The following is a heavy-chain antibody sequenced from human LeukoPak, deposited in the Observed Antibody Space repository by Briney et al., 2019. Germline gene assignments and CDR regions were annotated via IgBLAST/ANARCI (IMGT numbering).Heavy chain of an antibody. CDR1: GFTFSTYA. V-gene: IGHV3-23*01. J-gene: IGHJ4*02. D-gene: IGHD2-15*01. CDR2: IGSAGNT. Sequence: GGSLRLSCSASGFTFSTYAMHWVRQAPGKGLEWVSAIGSAGNTFYADSVKGRFTMSRDNSKNTLYLQMNSLRAEDTAVYYCAKESSHFDFWGQGTLVTVSS. CDR3: AKESSHFDF.